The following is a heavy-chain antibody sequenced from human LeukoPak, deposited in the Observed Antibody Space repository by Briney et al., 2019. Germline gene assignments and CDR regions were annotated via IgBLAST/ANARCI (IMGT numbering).Heavy chain of an antibody. Sequence: SQTLSLTCTVSGGSISSGDYYWSWIRQPPGKGLEWIGYIYYSGSTYYNPSLKSRVTISVDTSKNQFSLKLSSVTAADTAVYYCARGSRYYDISTGYYWLPFDYWGQGTLVTVSS. CDR2: IYYSGST. CDR3: ARGSRYYDISTGYYWLPFDY. D-gene: IGHD3-9*01. J-gene: IGHJ4*02. V-gene: IGHV4-30-4*01. CDR1: GGSISSGDYY.